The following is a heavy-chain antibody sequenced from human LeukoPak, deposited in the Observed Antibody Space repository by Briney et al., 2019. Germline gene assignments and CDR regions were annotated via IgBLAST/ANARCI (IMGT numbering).Heavy chain of an antibody. CDR1: GYTFTSYD. D-gene: IGHD3-22*01. Sequence: ASVKVSCKASGYTFTSYDINWVRQATGQGLEWMGWINPNSGGTNYAQKFQGRVTMTRDTSISTAYMELSRLRSDDTAVYYCARVLDYYDSSGYYSYWGQGTLVTVSS. CDR3: ARVLDYYDSSGYYSY. V-gene: IGHV1-2*02. CDR2: INPNSGGT. J-gene: IGHJ4*02.